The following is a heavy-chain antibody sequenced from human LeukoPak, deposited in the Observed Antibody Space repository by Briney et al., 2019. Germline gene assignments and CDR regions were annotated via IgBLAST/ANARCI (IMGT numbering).Heavy chain of an antibody. J-gene: IGHJ4*02. CDR2: ISSSSSTI. V-gene: IGHV3-48*01. CDR1: GFTFSSYS. CDR3: AKDREVVVVAAETDY. D-gene: IGHD2-15*01. Sequence: GGSLRLSCAASGFTFSSYSMNWVRQAPGKGLEWVSYISSSSSTIYYADSVKGRFTISRDNAKNTLYLQMNSLRAEDTAVYYCAKDREVVVVAAETDYWGQGTLVTVSS.